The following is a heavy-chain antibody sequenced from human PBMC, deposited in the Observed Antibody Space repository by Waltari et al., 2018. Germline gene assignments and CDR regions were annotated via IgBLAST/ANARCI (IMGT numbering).Heavy chain of an antibody. CDR1: GGSISSYY. V-gene: IGHV4-59*01. D-gene: IGHD6-13*01. Sequence: QVQLQESGPGLVKPSETLSLTCTVSGGSISSYYWSWIRQPPGKGLDWIGYIYYSGSTNYNPSLKSRVTISVDTSKNQFSLKLSSVTAADTAVYYCARDSWSGSSWYRGGGFDYWGQGTLVTVSS. J-gene: IGHJ4*02. CDR3: ARDSWSGSSWYRGGGFDY. CDR2: IYYSGST.